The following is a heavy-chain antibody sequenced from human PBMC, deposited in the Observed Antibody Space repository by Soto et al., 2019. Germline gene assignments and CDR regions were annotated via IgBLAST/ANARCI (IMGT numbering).Heavy chain of an antibody. CDR3: TRGPRPISTGTGAY. CDR2: IYNDGSYT. V-gene: IGHV3-74*01. CDR1: GFIFKMYW. J-gene: IGHJ4*02. D-gene: IGHD3-10*01. Sequence: PVWSLRLSCAASGFIFKMYWMHWVRQTPGKGLVWISRIYNDGSYTDYADSVRGRFTISRDNVNDTLYLQMNNLRAEDSGLYYCTRGPRPISTGTGAYWGQGTQVTGSS.